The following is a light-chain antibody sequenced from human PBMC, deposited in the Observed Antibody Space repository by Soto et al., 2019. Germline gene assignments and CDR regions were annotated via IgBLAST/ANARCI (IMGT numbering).Light chain of an antibody. CDR3: SSFTSTSVV. Sequence: QSALTQPASVSGSPGQSITISCTGTSSDVGGYNYVSWYQQRPGKAPILMIYDVSYRPSGISNRFSGSKSGNTASLTISGLQADDEADYYCSSFTSTSVVFGRGTKLTVL. J-gene: IGLJ2*01. CDR1: SSDVGGYNY. CDR2: DVS. V-gene: IGLV2-14*01.